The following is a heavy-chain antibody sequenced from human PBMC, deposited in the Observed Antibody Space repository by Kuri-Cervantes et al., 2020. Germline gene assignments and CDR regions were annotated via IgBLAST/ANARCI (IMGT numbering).Heavy chain of an antibody. CDR3: AKDRAGYYYYMDV. J-gene: IGHJ6*03. Sequence: GGSLRLSCAASGFTFSDYYMSWIRQAPGKGLEWVSAISGSGGSTYYADSVKGRFTISRDNSKNTLYLQMNSLRAEDTAVYYCAKDRAGYYYYMDVWGKGTTVTVSS. CDR2: ISGSGGST. CDR1: GFTFSDYY. D-gene: IGHD3-10*01. V-gene: IGHV3-23*01.